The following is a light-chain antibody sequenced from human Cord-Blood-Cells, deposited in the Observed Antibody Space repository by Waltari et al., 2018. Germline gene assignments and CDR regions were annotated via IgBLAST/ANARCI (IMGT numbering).Light chain of an antibody. V-gene: IGLV3-25*03. Sequence: SYELTPPPSVSVSPGKTARITCPGDALPKQYAYWYQQKPGQAPVLVIYKDSERPSGIPERFSGSSSGTTVTLTISGVQAEDEADYYCQSADSSGTYVFGTGTKVTVL. J-gene: IGLJ1*01. CDR1: ALPKQY. CDR2: KDS. CDR3: QSADSSGTYV.